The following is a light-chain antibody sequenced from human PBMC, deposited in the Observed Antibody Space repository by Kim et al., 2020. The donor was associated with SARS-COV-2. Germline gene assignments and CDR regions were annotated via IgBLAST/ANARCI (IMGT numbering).Light chain of an antibody. CDR2: AAS. CDR1: QSISSY. J-gene: IGKJ2*01. Sequence: DIQMTQSPSSLSASVGDRVTITCRASQSISSYLNWYQQNPGKAPKLLIYAASSLQSGVPSRFSGSGSGTDFTLTISSLQPEDFATYYCQQSYSTPPTFGQGTKLEI. V-gene: IGKV1-39*01. CDR3: QQSYSTPPT.